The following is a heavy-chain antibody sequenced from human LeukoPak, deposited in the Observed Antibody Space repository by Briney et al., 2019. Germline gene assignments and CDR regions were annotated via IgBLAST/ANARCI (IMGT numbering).Heavy chain of an antibody. J-gene: IGHJ4*02. D-gene: IGHD2-15*01. CDR1: GFTFSSYG. Sequence: GGSLRLSCAASGFTFSSYGTHWVRQAPGKGLEWVAVISYDGSNKYYADSVKGRFTISRDNSKNTLYLQMNSLRAEDTAVYYCARELSGSRSRHFDYWGQGTLVTVSS. CDR3: ARELSGSRSRHFDY. CDR2: ISYDGSNK. V-gene: IGHV3-30*03.